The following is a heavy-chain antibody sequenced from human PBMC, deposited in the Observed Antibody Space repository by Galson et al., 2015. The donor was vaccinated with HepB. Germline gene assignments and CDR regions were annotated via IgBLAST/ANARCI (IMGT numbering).Heavy chain of an antibody. Sequence: SCKVSGYTLTELSMRWARQAPGKGLEWMGGFDPEDGETIYAQKFQGRVTMTEDTSTDTAYMELSSLRSEDTAVYYCATVLLGGYDSRNFDYWGQGTLVTVSS. V-gene: IGHV1-24*01. J-gene: IGHJ4*02. D-gene: IGHD3-22*01. CDR3: ATVLLGGYDSRNFDY. CDR1: GYTLTELS. CDR2: FDPEDGET.